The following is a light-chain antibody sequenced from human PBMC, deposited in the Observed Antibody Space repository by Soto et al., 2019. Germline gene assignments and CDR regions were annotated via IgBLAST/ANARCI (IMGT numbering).Light chain of an antibody. J-gene: IGLJ2*01. CDR3: SSYRNSDALVV. Sequence: QSALTQPASVSGSPGQSITISCTGTSSDVGGYEYVSWYQQHPGKAPKLIIYEVSNRPSGVSHRFSGSKSGDTASLTISGLPGEDESDYFCSSYRNSDALVVFGGGTKLTVL. CDR2: EVS. V-gene: IGLV2-14*01. CDR1: SSDVGGYEY.